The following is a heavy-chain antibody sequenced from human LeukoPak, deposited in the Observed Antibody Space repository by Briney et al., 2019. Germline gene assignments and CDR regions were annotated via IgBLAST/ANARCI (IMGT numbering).Heavy chain of an antibody. D-gene: IGHD3-3*01. J-gene: IGHJ5*02. CDR1: GGSISSYY. Sequence: KTSETLSLTCTVSGGSISSYYWSWIRQPPGKGLEWIGYIYYSGSTNYNPSLKSRVTISVDTSKNQFSLKLSSVTAADTAVYYCARDLNKESITIFGVVNHNWFDPWSQGTLVTVSS. V-gene: IGHV4-59*12. CDR2: IYYSGST. CDR3: ARDLNKESITIFGVVNHNWFDP.